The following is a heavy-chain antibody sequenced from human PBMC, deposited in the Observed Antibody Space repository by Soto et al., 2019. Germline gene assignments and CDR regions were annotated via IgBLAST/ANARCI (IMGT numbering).Heavy chain of an antibody. V-gene: IGHV3-15*07. CDR1: GFTFNNAW. J-gene: IGHJ4*02. CDR2: IRSKTAGGTT. CDR3: TTADGYNPFDY. D-gene: IGHD5-12*01. Sequence: ESGGGLVKPGGSLRLSCAASGFTFNNAWMNWVRQAPGKGLEWVGRIRSKTAGGTTEYAAPVKGRFTISRDDSKSTLYLQMNSLKTADTAVYYCTTADGYNPFDYWGQGTLVTVSS.